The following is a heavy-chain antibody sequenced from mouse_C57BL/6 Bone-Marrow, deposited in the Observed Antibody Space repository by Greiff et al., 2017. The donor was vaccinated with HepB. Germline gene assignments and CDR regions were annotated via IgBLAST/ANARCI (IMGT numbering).Heavy chain of an antibody. Sequence: QVQLKQSGAELVRPGASVTLSCKASGYTFTDYEMHWVKQTPVHGLEWIGAIDPETGGTAYNQKFKGKAILTADKSSSTAYMGLRSLTSEDSAVYYCTRGGLLRLTGSYYFDYWGQGTTLTVSS. CDR2: IDPETGGT. V-gene: IGHV1-15*01. CDR3: TRGGLLRLTGSYYFDY. D-gene: IGHD1-2*01. CDR1: GYTFTDYE. J-gene: IGHJ2*01.